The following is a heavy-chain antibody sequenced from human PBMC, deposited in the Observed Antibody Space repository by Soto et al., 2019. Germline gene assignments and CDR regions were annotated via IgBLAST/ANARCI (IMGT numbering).Heavy chain of an antibody. Sequence: GASVKVSCKASGYTFTSYAMHWVRQAPGQRLEWMGWINAGNGNTKYSQKFQGRVTITRDTSASTAYMELSSLRSEDTAVYYCARDLTPYYYDSSGSRAFDIWGQGTMVTVSS. D-gene: IGHD3-22*01. J-gene: IGHJ3*02. CDR1: GYTFTSYA. CDR2: INAGNGNT. CDR3: ARDLTPYYYDSSGSRAFDI. V-gene: IGHV1-3*01.